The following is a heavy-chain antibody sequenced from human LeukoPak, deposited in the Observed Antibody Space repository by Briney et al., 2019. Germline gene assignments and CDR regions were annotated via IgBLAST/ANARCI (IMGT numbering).Heavy chain of an antibody. CDR2: INHSGST. V-gene: IGHV4-34*01. D-gene: IGHD3-16*01. CDR3: ARAYGGVFDY. Sequence: PSETLSLTCAVYGGSFSGYYWSWIRQPPGKGLEWIGEINHSGSTNYNPSLKSRVTISVDTSKNQFSLKVSSVTAADTAVYYCARAYGGVFDYWGQGTLVTASS. CDR1: GGSFSGYY. J-gene: IGHJ4*02.